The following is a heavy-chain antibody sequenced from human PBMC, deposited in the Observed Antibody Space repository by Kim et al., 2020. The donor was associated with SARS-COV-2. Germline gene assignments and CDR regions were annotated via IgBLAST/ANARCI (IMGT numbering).Heavy chain of an antibody. V-gene: IGHV4-59*08. Sequence: SETLSLTCSVSRGSISGYYWSWIRQPPGKGLEWIAYMYFGGTTNYNPSLRSRVTISVDMSKNQVSLNLRSVTAADTAIYYCARHFGDSRGYYKSGHWGQGALVTVSS. J-gene: IGHJ4*02. CDR2: MYFGGTT. CDR3: ARHFGDSRGYYKSGH. CDR1: RGSISGYY. D-gene: IGHD2-21*01.